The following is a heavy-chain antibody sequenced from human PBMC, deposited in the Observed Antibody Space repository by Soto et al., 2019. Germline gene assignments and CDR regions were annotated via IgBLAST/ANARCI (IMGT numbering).Heavy chain of an antibody. Sequence: SVKVSCKASGGTFSSYTISWVRQAPGQGLEWMGRIIPILGIANYAQKFQGRVTITADKSTSTAYMELSSLRSEDTAVYYCARDPTNFTIFGVVNYYYMDVRGKRTTVTVSS. V-gene: IGHV1-69*04. CDR1: GGTFSSYT. J-gene: IGHJ6*03. D-gene: IGHD3-3*01. CDR3: ARDPTNFTIFGVVNYYYMDV. CDR2: IIPILGIA.